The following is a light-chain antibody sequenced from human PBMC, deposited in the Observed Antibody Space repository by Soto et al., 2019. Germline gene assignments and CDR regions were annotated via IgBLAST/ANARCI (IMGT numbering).Light chain of an antibody. J-gene: IGKJ4*01. CDR1: QSVSSY. V-gene: IGKV3-11*01. Sequence: EIVLTQSPATLSLSPGERAALSCRASQSVSSYLAWYQQKPGQAPRLRIYDASKRATGIPATFSGSGSGTDLTLTISSLEPEDFAVYFCQQRRNWPSTFGGGTKVEI. CDR3: QQRRNWPST. CDR2: DAS.